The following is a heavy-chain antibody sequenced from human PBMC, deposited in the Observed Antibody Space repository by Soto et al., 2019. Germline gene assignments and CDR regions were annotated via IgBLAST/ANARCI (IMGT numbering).Heavy chain of an antibody. CDR3: ARGSPQLLYYYGMDV. Sequence: ASVKVSCKASGYTFTSYYMHWVRQAPGQGLEWMGIINPSGGSTSYAQKFQGRVTMTRDTSTSTVYMELSSLRSEDTAVYYCARGSPQLLYYYGMDVWGQGTTVTVSS. CDR2: INPSGGST. D-gene: IGHD2-2*01. V-gene: IGHV1-46*01. CDR1: GYTFTSYY. J-gene: IGHJ6*02.